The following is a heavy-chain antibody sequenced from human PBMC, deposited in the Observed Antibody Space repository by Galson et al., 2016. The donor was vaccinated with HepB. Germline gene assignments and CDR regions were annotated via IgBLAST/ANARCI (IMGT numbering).Heavy chain of an antibody. CDR2: ISYDGSKR. J-gene: IGHJ1*01. D-gene: IGHD2-21*01. V-gene: IGHV3-30*18. Sequence: SLRLSCAASGFTFFNYGMHWVRQTPGKGLEWVAFISYDGSKRYYADSVKGRLTLSRDNSKNTVYLQMNSLRPEDTAVYHCAKDGILVARKGENFQFWGQGTLVTVSS. CDR3: AKDGILVARKGENFQF. CDR1: GFTFFNYG.